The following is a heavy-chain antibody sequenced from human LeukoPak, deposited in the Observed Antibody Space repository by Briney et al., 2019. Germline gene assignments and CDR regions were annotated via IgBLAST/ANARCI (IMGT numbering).Heavy chain of an antibody. J-gene: IGHJ4*02. CDR3: AIAPSDYYDSSGYWGFDY. Sequence: ASVKVSCKVSGYTLTELSMHRVRQAPGKGLEWMGGFDPEDGETIYAQQFQGGVTMTEDTSTDTAYMERSSLRSEDTAVYYCAIAPSDYYDSSGYWGFDYWGQGTLVTVSS. CDR2: FDPEDGET. D-gene: IGHD3-22*01. V-gene: IGHV1-24*01. CDR1: GYTLTELS.